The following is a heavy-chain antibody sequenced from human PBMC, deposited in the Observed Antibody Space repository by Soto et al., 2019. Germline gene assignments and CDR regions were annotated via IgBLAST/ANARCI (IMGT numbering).Heavy chain of an antibody. CDR2: INHSGST. V-gene: IGHV4-34*01. CDR1: GGSFSGYY. J-gene: IGHJ3*02. CDR3: ARGSHCSSTSCPPRGGDSLWAFDI. Sequence: QVQLQQWGAGLLKPSETLSLTCAVYGGSFSGYYWSWIRQPPGKGLEWIGEINHSGSTNYNPSLKRRVTRSVDTSKNQFSLKLSSVTAADTAVYYCARGSHCSSTSCPPRGGDSLWAFDIWGQGTMVTVSS. D-gene: IGHD2-2*01.